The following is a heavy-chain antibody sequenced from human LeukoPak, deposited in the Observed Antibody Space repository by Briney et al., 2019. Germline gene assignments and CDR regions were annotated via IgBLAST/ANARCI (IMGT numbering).Heavy chain of an antibody. D-gene: IGHD6-13*01. CDR3: ARDSFSAAAGRYGMDV. V-gene: IGHV4-61*01. J-gene: IGHJ6*04. CDR1: GGSVSSGSYY. CDR2: IYYSGST. Sequence: SETLSLTSTVSGGSVSSGSYYWIWIRQPPGKGLEGIGYIYYSGSTNYNPSLKSRVTISVDTSKNQFSLKVSSVTAEDTAVYYCARDSFSAAAGRYGMDVWGKGTTVTVSS.